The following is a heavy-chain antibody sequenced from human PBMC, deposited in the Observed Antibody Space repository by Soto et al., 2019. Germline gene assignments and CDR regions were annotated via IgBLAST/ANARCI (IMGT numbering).Heavy chain of an antibody. J-gene: IGHJ3*02. D-gene: IGHD6-6*01. V-gene: IGHV3-30-3*01. CDR1: GFTFSSYA. CDR2: ISYDGSNK. CDR3: ARDGGAGAPSSDAFDI. Sequence: QVQLVESGGGVVQPGRSLRLSCAASGFTFSSYAMHWVRQAPGKGLEWVAGISYDGSNKYYADAVKGRFTISRDNSQNTLYLQMNSLRAEDTAVYYCARDGGAGAPSSDAFDIWGQGTMVTVSS.